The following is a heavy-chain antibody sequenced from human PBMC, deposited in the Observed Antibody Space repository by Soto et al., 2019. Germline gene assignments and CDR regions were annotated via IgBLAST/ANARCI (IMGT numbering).Heavy chain of an antibody. V-gene: IGHV1-3*01. CDR2: INAGNGNT. D-gene: IGHD3-10*01. Sequence: QVQLVQSGAEVKKPGASVKVSCKASGYTLTSYAMHWVRQAPGQRLEWMGWINAGNGNTKYSQKFQGRVTITRDTSASTAYMELSSLRSEDTAVYYCARDMGFGLSDYWGQGTLLTVSS. CDR1: GYTLTSYA. J-gene: IGHJ4*02. CDR3: ARDMGFGLSDY.